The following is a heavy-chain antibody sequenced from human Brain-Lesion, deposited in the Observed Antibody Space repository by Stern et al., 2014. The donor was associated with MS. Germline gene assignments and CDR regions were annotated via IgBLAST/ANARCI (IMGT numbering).Heavy chain of an antibody. CDR2: IFNSGST. CDR1: GGSISSGGYY. CDR3: ARGRVVPGFQYYATDV. D-gene: IGHD2-2*01. Sequence: VQLVESGPGLVKPSQTLSLSCTVSGGSISSGGYYWSWIRQPAGKGLEWIGRIFNSGSTSYTPSLKSRSTISIDTSKNQFSLRLNSMTAADTAVYYCARGRVVPGFQYYATDVWGQGTTVIVSS. V-gene: IGHV4-61*02. J-gene: IGHJ6*02.